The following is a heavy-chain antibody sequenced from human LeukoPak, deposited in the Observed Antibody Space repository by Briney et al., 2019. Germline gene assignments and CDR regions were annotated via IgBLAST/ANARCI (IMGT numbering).Heavy chain of an antibody. V-gene: IGHV1-69*06. CDR3: ARGSSWNYVGSWFDP. D-gene: IGHD1-7*01. Sequence: SVKVSCKASGGTFSSYAISWVRQAPGQGLEWMGGIIPIFGTANYAQKFQGRVTITADKSTSTAYMELSSLRSEDTAVYYCARGSSWNYVGSWFDPWGQGTLVTVSS. J-gene: IGHJ5*02. CDR2: IIPIFGTA. CDR1: GGTFSSYA.